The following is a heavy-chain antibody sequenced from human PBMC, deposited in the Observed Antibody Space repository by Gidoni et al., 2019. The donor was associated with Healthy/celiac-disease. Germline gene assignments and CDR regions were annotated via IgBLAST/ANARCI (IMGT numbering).Heavy chain of an antibody. V-gene: IGHV3-21*01. CDR3: ARVYTSCPLCYYYGMDV. J-gene: IGHJ6*02. Sequence: EVQLVESGGGLVKPGGSLRLSCAASGFTFSSYSMNWVRQAPGKGLEWVSSISSSSSYIYYADSVKGRFTISRDNAKNSLYLQMNSLRAEDTAVYYCARVYTSCPLCYYYGMDVWGQGTTVTVSS. CDR1: GFTFSSYS. D-gene: IGHD2-2*01. CDR2: ISSSSSYI.